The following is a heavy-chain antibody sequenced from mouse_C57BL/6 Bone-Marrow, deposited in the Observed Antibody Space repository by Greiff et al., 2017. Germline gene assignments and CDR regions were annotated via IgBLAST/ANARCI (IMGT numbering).Heavy chain of an antibody. CDR2: INPNNGGT. Sequence: VQLQQSGPELVKPGASVKISCKASGYTFTDYYMNWVKQSHGKSLEWIGDINPNNGGTSYNQKFKGKATLTVDKSSSTAYMVLRSLTSEDSAVYYCAPIYYYGSRYFDVWGTGTTVTVSS. J-gene: IGHJ1*03. D-gene: IGHD1-1*01. V-gene: IGHV1-26*01. CDR3: APIYYYGSRYFDV. CDR1: GYTFTDYY.